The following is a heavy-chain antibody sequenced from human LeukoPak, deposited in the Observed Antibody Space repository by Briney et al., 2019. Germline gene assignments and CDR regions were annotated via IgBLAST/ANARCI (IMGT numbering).Heavy chain of an antibody. J-gene: IGHJ4*02. V-gene: IGHV3-21*01. CDR2: ISVRSNYI. CDR1: GFTFSSFS. Sequence: GGSLRLSCVASGFTFSSFSINWVRQAPGKGLEWVSSISVRSNYIYYADSMRGRFSISRDDARDSLFLQMNSLRAEDTAVYYCVRLRRNSDTSGYYYYYDFWGQGTLVTVSS. CDR3: VRLRRNSDTSGYYYYYDF. D-gene: IGHD3-22*01.